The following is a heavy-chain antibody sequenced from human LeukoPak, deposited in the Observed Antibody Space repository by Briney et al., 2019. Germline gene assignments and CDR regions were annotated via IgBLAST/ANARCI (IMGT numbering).Heavy chain of an antibody. Sequence: GGSLRLSCAASGFSFSNFWMSWVRQAPGKGLEWVANIKEDGSEKYYVDSVKGRFTISRDNAKNSLYLQMNSLRAEDTAVYYCARWAEPNDYWGQGTLVTVSS. V-gene: IGHV3-7*05. CDR2: IKEDGSEK. CDR1: GFSFSNFW. J-gene: IGHJ4*02. CDR3: ARWAEPNDY.